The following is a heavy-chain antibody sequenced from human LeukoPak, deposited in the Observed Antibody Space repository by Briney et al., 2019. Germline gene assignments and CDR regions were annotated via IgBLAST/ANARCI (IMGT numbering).Heavy chain of an antibody. J-gene: IGHJ4*02. Sequence: SETLSLTCTVSGGSISSGDYYWSWIRQPPGKGLEWIGYIYYSGSTYYNPSLKSRVTISVDTSKNQFSLKLSSVTAADTAVYYGARYSSSGFDYWGQGTLVTVSS. CDR3: ARYSSSGFDY. CDR2: IYYSGST. D-gene: IGHD6-6*01. CDR1: GGSISSGDYY. V-gene: IGHV4-30-4*08.